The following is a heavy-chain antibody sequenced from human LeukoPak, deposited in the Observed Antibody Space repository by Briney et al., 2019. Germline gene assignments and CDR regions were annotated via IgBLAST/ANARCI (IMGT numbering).Heavy chain of an antibody. Sequence: PGGSLRLSCAASGFTFSSYAMSWVRQAPGKGLEWVSTISGSSETTYYADSVKGRFTISRDKTKNTLYLQTNSLRAEDTAIYYCAQAPSVPAASEWGQGTLVTVSS. CDR1: GFTFSSYA. J-gene: IGHJ4*02. CDR2: ISGSSETT. CDR3: AQAPSVPAASE. D-gene: IGHD2-2*01. V-gene: IGHV3-23*01.